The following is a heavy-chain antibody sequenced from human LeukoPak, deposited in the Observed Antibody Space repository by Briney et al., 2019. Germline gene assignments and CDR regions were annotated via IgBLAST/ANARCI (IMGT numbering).Heavy chain of an antibody. J-gene: IGHJ6*03. D-gene: IGHD2-15*01. Sequence: SETLSLTCTVSGGSISSSSYYWGWIRQPPGKGLEWIGSIYYSGSTYYNPSLKSRVTISVDTSKNQFSLKLSSVTAADTAVYYCARERYSYYLDVWGKGTTVTISS. CDR2: IYYSGST. V-gene: IGHV4-39*07. CDR3: ARERYSYYLDV. CDR1: GGSISSSSYY.